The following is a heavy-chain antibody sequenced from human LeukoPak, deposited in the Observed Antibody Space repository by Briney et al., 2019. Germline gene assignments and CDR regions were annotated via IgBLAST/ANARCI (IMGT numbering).Heavy chain of an antibody. D-gene: IGHD3-10*01. V-gene: IGHV3-7*01. Sequence: GGSLRLSCAASGLTFSSYWMSWVRQAPGKGLEWVANIKQDGSEKYYVDSVKGRFTISRDNAKNSLYLQMNSLRAEDTAVYYCARVVRGVAALYDYWGQGTLVTVSS. CDR1: GLTFSSYW. J-gene: IGHJ4*02. CDR3: ARVVRGVAALYDY. CDR2: IKQDGSEK.